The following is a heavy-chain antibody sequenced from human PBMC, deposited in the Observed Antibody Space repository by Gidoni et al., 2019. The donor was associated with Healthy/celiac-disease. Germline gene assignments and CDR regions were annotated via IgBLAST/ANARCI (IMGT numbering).Heavy chain of an antibody. D-gene: IGHD3-10*01. V-gene: IGHV4-31*03. J-gene: IGHJ6*03. Sequence: QVQLQESGPGLVKPSQTLSLPCTVSGGSISSGGYYWGWIRQHPGKGLEWIGYIYYSGSTYYNPSLKSRVTISVDTSKNQCSLKLSSVTAADTAVYYCARGTDGSGTLGDYYYYYMDVWGKGTTVTVSS. CDR2: IYYSGST. CDR3: ARGTDGSGTLGDYYYYYMDV. CDR1: GGSISSGGYY.